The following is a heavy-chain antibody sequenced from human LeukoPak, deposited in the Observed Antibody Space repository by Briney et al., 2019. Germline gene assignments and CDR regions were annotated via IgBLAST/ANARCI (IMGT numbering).Heavy chain of an antibody. J-gene: IGHJ4*02. CDR3: APGKGSGSSHHFDY. V-gene: IGHV3-23*01. D-gene: IGHD3-10*01. CDR2: ISGSSGST. CDR1: GFTFSSYA. Sequence: GGSLRLSCAASGFTFSSYAMSWVRQAPGKGLEWVSAISGSSGSTYYADSVKGRFTISRDNSKNTLYLQMNSLRAEDTAVYYCAPGKGSGSSHHFDYWGQGTPVTVSS.